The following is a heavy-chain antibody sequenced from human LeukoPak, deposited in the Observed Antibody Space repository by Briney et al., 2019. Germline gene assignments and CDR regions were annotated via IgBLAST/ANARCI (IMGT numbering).Heavy chain of an antibody. Sequence: PGGSLRLSCAASGFTFSSYAMSWVRQAPGKGLEWVSAISGSGGSTYYADSVKGRFTISRDNSKNTLYLQMNSLRAEDTAVYYCAKGVDWGSYNYYMDVWGKGTTVTVSS. CDR3: AKGVDWGSYNYYMDV. J-gene: IGHJ6*03. CDR2: ISGSGGST. V-gene: IGHV3-23*01. D-gene: IGHD3-9*01. CDR1: GFTFSSYA.